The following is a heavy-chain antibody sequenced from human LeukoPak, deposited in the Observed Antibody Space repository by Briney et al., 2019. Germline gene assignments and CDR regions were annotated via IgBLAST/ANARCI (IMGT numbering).Heavy chain of an antibody. D-gene: IGHD1-1*01. CDR2: INPNSGGT. CDR3: AREGYSTSYYYYGMDV. Sequence: ASVKVSCKASGYTFTSYYMHWVRQAPGQGLEWMGWINPNSGGTNYAQKFQGRVTMTRDTSISTAYMELSRLRSDDTAVYYCAREGYSTSYYYYGMDVWGQGTTVTVSS. CDR1: GYTFTSYY. V-gene: IGHV1-2*02. J-gene: IGHJ6*02.